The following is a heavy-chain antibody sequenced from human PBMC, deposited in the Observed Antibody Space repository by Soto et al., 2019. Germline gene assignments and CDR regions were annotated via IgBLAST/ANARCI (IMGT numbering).Heavy chain of an antibody. CDR2: ISASGGTA. Sequence: GGSLRLSCAASGFMFSSYAMSWVRQAPGKGLEWVSSISASGGTANLADSVEGRCTISRDNSKSTLYLQMNSLRAEDTAVYYCAKLTYPSDSTGYYYERVSGWIDSWGQGTLVTV. V-gene: IGHV3-23*01. CDR1: GFMFSSYA. CDR3: AKLTYPSDSTGYYYERVSGWIDS. J-gene: IGHJ5*01. D-gene: IGHD3-22*01.